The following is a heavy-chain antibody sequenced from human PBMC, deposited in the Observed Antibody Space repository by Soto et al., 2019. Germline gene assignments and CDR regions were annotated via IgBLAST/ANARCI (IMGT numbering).Heavy chain of an antibody. CDR1: GFRLSSYG. J-gene: IGHJ4*02. Sequence: GGSLRLSCAASGFRLSSYGMHWVRQAPGKGLEWVSYISSSSSYTNYADSVKGRFTISRDNAKNSLYLQMNSLRAEDTAVYYCARRSTVVTPDYWGQGTLVTVSS. D-gene: IGHD4-17*01. V-gene: IGHV3-21*05. CDR2: ISSSSSYT. CDR3: ARRSTVVTPDY.